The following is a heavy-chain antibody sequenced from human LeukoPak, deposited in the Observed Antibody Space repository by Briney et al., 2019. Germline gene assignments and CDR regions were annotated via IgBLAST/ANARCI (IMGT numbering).Heavy chain of an antibody. D-gene: IGHD6-19*01. CDR1: GFTFSSYG. J-gene: IGHJ4*02. V-gene: IGHV3-43D*03. CDR3: AKGDSSGWYGGNDY. CDR2: ISWDGGST. Sequence: PGGSLRLSCAASGFTFSSYGMSWVRQAPGKGLEWVSAISWDGGSTYYADSVKGRFTISRDNSKNSLYLQMNSLRAEDTALYYCAKGDSSGWYGGNDYWGQGTLVTVSS.